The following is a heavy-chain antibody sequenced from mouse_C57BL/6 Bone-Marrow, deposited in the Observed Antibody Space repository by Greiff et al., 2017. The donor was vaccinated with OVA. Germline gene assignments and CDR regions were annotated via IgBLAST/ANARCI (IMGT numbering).Heavy chain of an antibody. Sequence: VQLQESGPGLVKPSQSLSLTCSVTGYSITSGYYWNWIRQFPGNKLEWMGYISYDGSNNYNPSLKNRISITRDTSKNQFFLKLNSVTTEDTATYYCAGSTMVKGWFAYWGQGTLVTVSA. D-gene: IGHD2-2*01. J-gene: IGHJ3*01. CDR3: AGSTMVKGWFAY. CDR2: ISYDGSN. CDR1: GYSITSGYY. V-gene: IGHV3-6*01.